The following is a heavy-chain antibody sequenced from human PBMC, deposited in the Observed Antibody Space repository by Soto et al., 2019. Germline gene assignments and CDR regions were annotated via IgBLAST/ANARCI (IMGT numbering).Heavy chain of an antibody. CDR2: IIPILGIA. CDR3: ESGSGTNDY. CDR1: GGTFSSYT. V-gene: IGHV1-69*02. D-gene: IGHD1-1*01. J-gene: IGHJ4*02. Sequence: QVQLVQSGAEVKKPGSSVKVSCKASGGTFSSYTISWVRQASGQGLEWMGRIIPILGIANYAQKFQGRVTITADKYTSTASMELSSLSSEDTAVYYCESGSGTNDYWGQGTLVTVSS.